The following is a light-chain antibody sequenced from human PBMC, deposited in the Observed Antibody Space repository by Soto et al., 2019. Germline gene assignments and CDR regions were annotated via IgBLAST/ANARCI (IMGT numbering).Light chain of an antibody. CDR3: QQYNNWPPT. CDR2: DTS. J-gene: IGKJ1*01. CDR1: QSVSSN. V-gene: IGKV3-15*01. Sequence: EIVMTQSPATLSVSPGERATLSCRVSQSVSSNLAWYQQKPGQAPRLLIYDTSTRATGIPARFSGSGSGTGFTLTISSLQSEDFAVYYCQQYNNWPPTFGQGTKVEIK.